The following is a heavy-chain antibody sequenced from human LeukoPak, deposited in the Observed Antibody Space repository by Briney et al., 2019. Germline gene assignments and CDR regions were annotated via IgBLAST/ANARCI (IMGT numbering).Heavy chain of an antibody. CDR2: IKQDGSEK. CDR3: AAGYSVDY. V-gene: IGHV3-7*01. CDR1: GFTFSTYW. J-gene: IGHJ4*02. Sequence: PGGSLRLSCAASGFTFSTYWMNWVRQAPGKELEWVANIKQDGSEKYYVDSVKGRFTISRDNAKNSLFLQMNSLRAEDTAVYYCAAGYSVDYWGQGTLVTVSS. D-gene: IGHD5/OR15-5a*01.